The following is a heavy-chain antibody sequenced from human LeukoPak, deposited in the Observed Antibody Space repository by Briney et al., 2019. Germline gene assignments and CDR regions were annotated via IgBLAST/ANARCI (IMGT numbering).Heavy chain of an antibody. CDR1: GYNFPTYG. CDR2: ISPYYGNT. Sequence: VASVKVSCKASGYNFPTYGINWLRQAPGQGLEWMGWISPYYGNTNYTQKLQGRVTMTADTSTTTAYMELRSLRSDDTAVYYCARGRPVGSTSWSRRQLIDRDFFDYWGQGTLVTVSS. D-gene: IGHD6-13*01. V-gene: IGHV1-18*01. CDR3: ARGRPVGSTSWSRRQLIDRDFFDY. J-gene: IGHJ4*02.